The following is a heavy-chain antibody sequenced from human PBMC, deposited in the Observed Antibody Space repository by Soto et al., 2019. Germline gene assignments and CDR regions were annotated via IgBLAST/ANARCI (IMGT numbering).Heavy chain of an antibody. CDR3: ARDCGGGGGSCTDGMDV. J-gene: IGHJ6*02. Sequence: QVQLQESGPGLVKPSQTLFLTCTVSGGSISSGGYYWSWIRQHPGKGLEWIGYIYYSGSTYYNPSLKSRVTISVDTSKNQFSLKLSSVTAADTAVYYCARDCGGGGGSCTDGMDVWGQGTTVTVSS. CDR2: IYYSGST. D-gene: IGHD2-15*01. V-gene: IGHV4-31*03. CDR1: GGSISSGGYY.